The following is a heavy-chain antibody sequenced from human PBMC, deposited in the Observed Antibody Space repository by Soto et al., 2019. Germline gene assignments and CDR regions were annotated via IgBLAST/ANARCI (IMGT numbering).Heavy chain of an antibody. Sequence: SETLSLTCAVYGGSFSGYYWSWIRQPPGKGLEWIGEINHSGSTNYNPSLKSRVTISVDTSKNQFSLKLSSVTAADTAVYYCARGELELAAVNWFDPWGQGTLVTVSS. J-gene: IGHJ5*02. CDR3: ARGELELAAVNWFDP. CDR2: INHSGST. V-gene: IGHV4-34*01. CDR1: GGSFSGYY. D-gene: IGHD1-7*01.